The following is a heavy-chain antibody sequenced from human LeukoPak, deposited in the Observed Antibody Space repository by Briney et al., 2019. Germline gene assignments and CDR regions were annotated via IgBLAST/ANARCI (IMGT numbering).Heavy chain of an antibody. Sequence: GGSLRLSCAASVFTFRTYSMNWVRQAPGKGLEWVSYITGSSSISYSDSLKGGFTISRDNAKNSLYLQINSLRAEDTAVYYCARGALHRAFDLWGQGTMVTVSS. CDR2: ITGSSSI. CDR3: ARGALHRAFDL. D-gene: IGHD4-11*01. CDR1: VFTFRTYS. V-gene: IGHV3-48*01. J-gene: IGHJ3*01.